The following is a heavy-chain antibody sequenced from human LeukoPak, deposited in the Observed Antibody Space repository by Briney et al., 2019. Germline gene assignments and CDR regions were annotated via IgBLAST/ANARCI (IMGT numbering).Heavy chain of an antibody. CDR3: ARDSGDFWSAYFLY. Sequence: ASVKDSCKASGYTFTTYGINWVRQAPGQGLQWMGWISPYNGNTNYAQKLQGRVTMTTDTSTSTVYMELRSLRSDDTAVYYCARDSGDFWSAYFLYWCQGTLVTVSS. J-gene: IGHJ4*02. CDR2: ISPYNGNT. V-gene: IGHV1-18*01. D-gene: IGHD3-3*01. CDR1: GYTFTTYG.